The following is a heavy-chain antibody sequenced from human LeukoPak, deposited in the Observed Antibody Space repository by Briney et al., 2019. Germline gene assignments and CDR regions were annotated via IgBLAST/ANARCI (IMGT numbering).Heavy chain of an antibody. CDR1: GYTFTGYY. CDR3: ARAFSRNLIDYYDSSGYYHGAFDI. Sequence: GASVKVSCKASGYTFTGYYMHWVRQAPGQGLEWMGIINPSGGSTSYAQKFQGRVTITADKSTSTAYMELSSLRSEDTAVYYCARAFSRNLIDYYDSSGYYHGAFDIWGQGTMVTVSS. J-gene: IGHJ3*02. CDR2: INPSGGST. V-gene: IGHV1-46*01. D-gene: IGHD3-22*01.